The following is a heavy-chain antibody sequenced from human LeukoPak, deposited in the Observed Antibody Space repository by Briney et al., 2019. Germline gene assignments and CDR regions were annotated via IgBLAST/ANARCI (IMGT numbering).Heavy chain of an antibody. CDR3: ARHSLIGTTPFDY. CDR1: GYTFISYY. V-gene: IGHV1-46*01. CDR2: INPSSGNT. J-gene: IGHJ4*02. Sequence: ASVKVSFKASGYTFISYYIHWVRQAPGQGLEWVGLINPSSGNTPYAQQFQGRVTMTRDTSTSTVYMELSSLRSEDTAVYYCARHSLIGTTPFDYWGQGTLVTVPS. D-gene: IGHD1-20*01.